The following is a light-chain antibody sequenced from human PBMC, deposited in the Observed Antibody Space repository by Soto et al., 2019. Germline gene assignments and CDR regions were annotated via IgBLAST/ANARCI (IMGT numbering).Light chain of an antibody. CDR3: QQYDKLVS. J-gene: IGKJ2*01. CDR1: EDISNY. Sequence: DIQMTQSPASLSASVGDRVTITCQASEDISNYLNWYQQKAGKAPKLLIYDTSELHTGVPSRFIGSGSGTEFTFTISRLQPEDIATYYCQQYDKLVSFGQGTKLEIK. V-gene: IGKV1-33*01. CDR2: DTS.